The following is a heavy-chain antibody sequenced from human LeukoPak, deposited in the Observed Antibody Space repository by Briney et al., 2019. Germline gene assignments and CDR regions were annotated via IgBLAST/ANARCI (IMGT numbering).Heavy chain of an antibody. CDR2: INHSGST. J-gene: IGHJ4*02. CDR1: GGSFSGYY. CDR3: ARGMLRGRKAGYCSGGSCYSFADY. Sequence: TSETLSLTCAVYGGSFSGYYWSWIRQPPGKGLEWIGEINHSGSTNYNPSLKSRVTISVDTSKNQFSLKLSSVTAADTAVYYCARGMLRGRKAGYCSGGSCYSFADYWGQGTLVTASS. D-gene: IGHD2-15*01. V-gene: IGHV4-34*01.